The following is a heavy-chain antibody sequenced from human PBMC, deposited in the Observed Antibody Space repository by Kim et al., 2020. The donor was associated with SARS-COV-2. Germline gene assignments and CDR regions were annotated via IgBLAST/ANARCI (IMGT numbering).Heavy chain of an antibody. V-gene: IGHV3-7*01. D-gene: IGHD3-16*02. CDR1: GFTFSSYW. Sequence: GGSLRLSCAASGFTFSSYWMSWVRQAPGKGLEWVANIKQDGSEKYYVDSVKGRFTISRDNAKNSLYLQMNSLRAEDTAVYYCARDPVSNDYIWGSYRPYYYYYMDVWGKGTTVTVSS. CDR3: ARDPVSNDYIWGSYRPYYYYYMDV. J-gene: IGHJ6*03. CDR2: IKQDGSEK.